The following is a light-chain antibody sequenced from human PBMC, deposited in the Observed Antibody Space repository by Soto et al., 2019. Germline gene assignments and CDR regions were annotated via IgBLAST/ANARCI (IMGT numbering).Light chain of an antibody. CDR1: QTISSW. CDR3: QHYHSYSEA. Sequence: DIQMTQSPSTLSGSFGDRVTITCRASQTISSWLAWYQQKPGKAPKLLIYKASTLKSGVPSRFSGSGAGTEFTLTSSSLQPDDFATYYCQHYHSYSEAFGQGTKVDI. CDR2: KAS. V-gene: IGKV1-5*03. J-gene: IGKJ1*01.